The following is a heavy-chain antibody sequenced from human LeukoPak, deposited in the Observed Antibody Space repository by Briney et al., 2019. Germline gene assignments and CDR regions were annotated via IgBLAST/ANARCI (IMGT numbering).Heavy chain of an antibody. Sequence: KPGGSLRLSCGASGFNFIQAWMSWVRQTPGKGLEWIGRIKENAVGGAIDYAAPVQGRFTISRDDSRNTVYLDMNSLKTEDAAVYYCTAGLGLTNDDSWGQGTLVTVSS. D-gene: IGHD2-8*01. CDR1: GFNFIQAW. CDR2: IKENAVGGAI. V-gene: IGHV3-15*01. J-gene: IGHJ4*02. CDR3: TAGLGLTNDDS.